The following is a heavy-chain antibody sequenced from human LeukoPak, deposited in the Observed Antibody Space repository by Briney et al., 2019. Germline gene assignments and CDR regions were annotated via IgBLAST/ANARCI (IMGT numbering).Heavy chain of an antibody. CDR2: ISGSSRYI. CDR3: ARWYCSSTSCRAFDY. CDR1: GFTFSNYT. D-gene: IGHD2-2*01. V-gene: IGHV3-21*01. J-gene: IGHJ4*02. Sequence: GGPLRLSCAASGFTFSNYTMNWVRQAPGKGLEWVSSISGSSRYIYYADSMKGRFTISRDNAKNSLYLQLNSLRAEDTAVYYCARWYCSSTSCRAFDYWGQGTLVTVSS.